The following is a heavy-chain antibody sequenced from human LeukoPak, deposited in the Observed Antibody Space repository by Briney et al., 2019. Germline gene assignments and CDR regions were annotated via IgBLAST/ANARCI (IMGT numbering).Heavy chain of an antibody. V-gene: IGHV4-59*01. CDR1: GGSISSYY. Sequence: SETLSLTCTVSGGSISSYYWSWIRQPPGKGLEWIGYIYYSGSTNYNPSLKSRVTISVDTSKNQFSLKLSSVTAADTAVYYCARGMGPAAILWLDPWGQGTLVTVYS. J-gene: IGHJ5*02. CDR2: IYYSGST. D-gene: IGHD2-2*01. CDR3: ARGMGPAAILWLDP.